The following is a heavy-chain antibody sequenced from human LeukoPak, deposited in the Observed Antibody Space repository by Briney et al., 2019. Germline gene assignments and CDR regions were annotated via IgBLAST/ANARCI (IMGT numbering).Heavy chain of an antibody. Sequence: GGSLRLSCAGSGITFSTYWMHWVRQAPGKGLVWVSRINSEGSTISYADSVKGRFTISRDNARNTLFLQMNSLRAEDTAVYYCARISSDSISYYDHWGQGTLVTVSS. CDR1: GITFSTYW. CDR2: INSEGSTI. D-gene: IGHD3-22*01. J-gene: IGHJ4*02. V-gene: IGHV3-74*01. CDR3: ARISSDSISYYDH.